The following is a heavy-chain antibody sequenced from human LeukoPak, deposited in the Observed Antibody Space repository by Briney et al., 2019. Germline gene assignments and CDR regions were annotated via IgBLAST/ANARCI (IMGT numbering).Heavy chain of an antibody. CDR2: IYHSGST. J-gene: IGHJ4*02. CDR3: ARDGYSGNDGL. Sequence: SETLSLTCAVSGGSISSYYWSWIRQPPGKGLEWIGYIYHSGSTKYNPSLKSRVTISVDTSKNQFSLKLSSVTAADTAVYYCARDGYSGNDGLWGQGSLVTVSS. CDR1: GGSISSYY. D-gene: IGHD5-12*01. V-gene: IGHV4-59*01.